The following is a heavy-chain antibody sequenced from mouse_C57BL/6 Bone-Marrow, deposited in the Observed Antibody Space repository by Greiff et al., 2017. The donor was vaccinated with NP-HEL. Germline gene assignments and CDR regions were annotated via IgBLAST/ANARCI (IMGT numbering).Heavy chain of an antibody. J-gene: IGHJ4*01. CDR3: TSYDYDGGYAMDY. D-gene: IGHD2-4*01. V-gene: IGHV1-15*01. Sequence: QVQLQQSGAELVRPGASVTLSCKASGYTFTDYEMHWVKQTPVHGLEWIGAIDPETGGTAYNQKFKGKAILTADKSSSPAYMELRSLTSEDSAVYYCTSYDYDGGYAMDYWGQGTSVTVSS. CDR2: IDPETGGT. CDR1: GYTFTDYE.